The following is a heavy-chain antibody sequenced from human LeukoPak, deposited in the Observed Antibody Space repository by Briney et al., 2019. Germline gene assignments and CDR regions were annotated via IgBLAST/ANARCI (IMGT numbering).Heavy chain of an antibody. V-gene: IGHV3-23*01. CDR1: GFTFSSYD. Sequence: GGSLRLSCEASGFTFSSYDMNWVRQAPGKGLEWVSAISGSGGSTYYADSVKGRFTISRDNSKNTLYLQMNSLRAEDTAVYYCAKDQGYSYGYADYWGQGTLVTVSS. J-gene: IGHJ4*02. CDR2: ISGSGGST. CDR3: AKDQGYSYGYADY. D-gene: IGHD5-18*01.